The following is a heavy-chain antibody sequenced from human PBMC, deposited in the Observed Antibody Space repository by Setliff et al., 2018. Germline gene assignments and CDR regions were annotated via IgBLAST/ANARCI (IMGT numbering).Heavy chain of an antibody. D-gene: IGHD5-12*01. Sequence: PGESLTISCKASGYIFTNYWIAWVRQMPGKGLEWMGIIYPSNSNIKYSPSFEAQITFSVDKSITTAYLQWSSLKASDTAIYYCARHRVGNSGYAIPILDFWGQGALGTVSS. CDR1: GYIFTNYW. CDR3: ARHRVGNSGYAIPILDF. J-gene: IGHJ4*02. V-gene: IGHV5-51*01. CDR2: IYPSNSNI.